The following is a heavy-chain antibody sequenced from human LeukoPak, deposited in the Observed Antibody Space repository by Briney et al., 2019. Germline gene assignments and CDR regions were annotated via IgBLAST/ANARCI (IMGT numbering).Heavy chain of an antibody. CDR1: GCTFSSYA. J-gene: IGHJ4*02. V-gene: IGHV1-69*01. D-gene: IGHD6-13*01. CDR3: ARDEGYSSSWYIY. CDR2: IIPIFGTA. Sequence: SVKVSCKASGCTFSSYAISWVRQAPGQGLEWMGGIIPIFGTANYAQKFQGRVTITADESTSTAYMELSSLRSEDTAVYYCARDEGYSSSWYIYWGQGTLVTVSS.